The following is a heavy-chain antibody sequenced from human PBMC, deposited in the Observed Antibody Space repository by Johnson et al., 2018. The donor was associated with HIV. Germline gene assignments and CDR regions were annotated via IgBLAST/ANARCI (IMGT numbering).Heavy chain of an antibody. V-gene: IGHV3-30-3*01. Sequence: QVQLVESGGGVVQPGRSLRLSCAASGFTFSSYAMHWVRQAPGKGLEWVAVISYDGSNKYYADSVKGRFTISRDNSKNTLYLQMNSLRAEDTAVYYCATYYYDSSGYSYAFDIWGQGTMVTVSS. CDR2: ISYDGSNK. J-gene: IGHJ3*02. CDR3: ATYYYDSSGYSYAFDI. CDR1: GFTFSSYA. D-gene: IGHD3-22*01.